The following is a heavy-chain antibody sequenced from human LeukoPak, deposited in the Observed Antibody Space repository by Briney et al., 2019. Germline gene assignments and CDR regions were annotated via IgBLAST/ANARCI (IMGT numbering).Heavy chain of an antibody. D-gene: IGHD4-23*01. V-gene: IGHV1-46*01. Sequence: ASVKVSCKXSGYTFTSYYMHWVRQSPGQGLEWMGIINPSGGSTSYAQKFQGRVTMTRDTSTSTVYMELSSLRSEDTAVYYCARDLSGGKYYFDYWGQGTLVTVSS. J-gene: IGHJ4*02. CDR3: ARDLSGGKYYFDY. CDR1: GYTFTSYY. CDR2: INPSGGST.